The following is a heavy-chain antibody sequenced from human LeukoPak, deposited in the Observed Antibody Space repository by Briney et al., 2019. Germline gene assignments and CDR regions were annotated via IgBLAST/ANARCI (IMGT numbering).Heavy chain of an antibody. CDR2: MNPNSGNT. Sequence: ASVKVSCEASGYTFTSYDINWVRQATGQGLEWMGWMNPNSGNTGYAQKFQGRVTMTRNTSISTAYMELSSLRSGDTAVYYCARAMVRGVTVDYWGQGTLVTVSS. V-gene: IGHV1-8*01. D-gene: IGHD3-10*01. CDR1: GYTFTSYD. CDR3: ARAMVRGVTVDY. J-gene: IGHJ4*02.